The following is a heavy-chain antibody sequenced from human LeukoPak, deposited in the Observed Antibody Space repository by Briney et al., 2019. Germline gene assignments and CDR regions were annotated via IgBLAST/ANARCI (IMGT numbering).Heavy chain of an antibody. D-gene: IGHD1-26*01. Sequence: GASVKVSCKASGYTFTSYGISWVRQAPGQGLEWMGWISAYNGNTNYAQKLQGRVTMTTDTSTSTAYMELRSLRSDDTAVYYCARDGPIVGATTTYYYGMDVWGQGTTVTVSS. CDR3: ARDGPIVGATTTYYYGMDV. J-gene: IGHJ6*02. CDR1: GYTFTSYG. CDR2: ISAYNGNT. V-gene: IGHV1-18*01.